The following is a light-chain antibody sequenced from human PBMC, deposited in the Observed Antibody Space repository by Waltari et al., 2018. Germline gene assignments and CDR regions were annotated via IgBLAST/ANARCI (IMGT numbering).Light chain of an antibody. J-gene: IGLJ2*01. CDR3: CSFAGSSPHVV. CDR2: EST. Sequence: QSALTQPASVSGSPGQSITIPCTGTRSDVGTYNLFSWYQHHPGKAPKLMIYESTKRPSGVSNRFSGSKSGNTASLTISGLQAEDEADYYCCSFAGSSPHVVFGGGTKLTVL. V-gene: IGLV2-23*01. CDR1: RSDVGTYNL.